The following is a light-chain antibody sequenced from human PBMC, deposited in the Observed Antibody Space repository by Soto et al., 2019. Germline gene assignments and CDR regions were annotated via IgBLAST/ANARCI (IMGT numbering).Light chain of an antibody. Sequence: QSALTQPASVSGSPGQSITISCTGTSSDVGGYNYVSWYQQHPGKAPKLMIYAVTDRPSGVSSRFSGSKSGNTASLTISGPRAEDEADYYCSSYTSSSTLFGTGTKV. CDR1: SSDVGGYNY. CDR2: AVT. J-gene: IGLJ1*01. CDR3: SSYTSSSTL. V-gene: IGLV2-14*01.